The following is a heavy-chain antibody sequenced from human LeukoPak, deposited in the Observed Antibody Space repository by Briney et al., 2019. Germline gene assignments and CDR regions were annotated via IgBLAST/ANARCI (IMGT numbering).Heavy chain of an antibody. J-gene: IGHJ6*03. D-gene: IGHD3-9*01. CDR1: GFTFSSYA. Sequence: GGSLRLPCAASGFTFSSYAMSWVRQAPGKGLEWVSAISGSGGSTYYADSVKGRFTISRGNSKNTLYLQMNSLRAEDTAVYYCAKPMTGVYYYYMDVWGKGTTVTVSS. CDR2: ISGSGGST. CDR3: AKPMTGVYYYYMDV. V-gene: IGHV3-23*01.